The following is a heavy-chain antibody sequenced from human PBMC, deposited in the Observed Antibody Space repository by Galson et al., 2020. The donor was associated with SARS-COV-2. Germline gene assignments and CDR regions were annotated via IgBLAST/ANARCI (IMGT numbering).Heavy chain of an antibody. D-gene: IGHD3-3*01. CDR1: GYFISSGYY. J-gene: IGHJ6*03. CDR2: IYHSGST. V-gene: IGHV4-38-2*02. Sequence: SETLSLTCTVSGYFISSGYYWGWIRQPPGKGLEWIGSIYHSGSTFDNPSLKSRVTISVDTSKNQFSLKLTSVTAADTAVYYCARDLRDCWSEDYYMDVWGKGTTVTVSS. CDR3: ARDLRDCWSEDYYMDV.